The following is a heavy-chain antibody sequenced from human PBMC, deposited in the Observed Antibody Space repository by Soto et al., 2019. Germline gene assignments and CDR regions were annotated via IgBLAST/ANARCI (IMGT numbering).Heavy chain of an antibody. V-gene: IGHV1-24*01. CDR2: FDPEDGET. Sequence: ASVKFSCKVSGYTLTELSMHWVRQAPGKGLEWMGGFDPEDGETIYAQKFQGQVTISADKSISTAYLQWSSLKASDTAMYYCARSGGSYPTDHWGQGTLVTVSS. CDR1: GYTLTELS. D-gene: IGHD1-26*01. CDR3: ARSGGSYPTDH. J-gene: IGHJ4*02.